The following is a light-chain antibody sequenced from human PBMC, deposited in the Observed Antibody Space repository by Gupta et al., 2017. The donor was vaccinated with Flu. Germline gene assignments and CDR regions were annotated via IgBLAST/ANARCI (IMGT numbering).Light chain of an antibody. J-gene: IGKJ3*01. CDR2: AAS. CDR3: QQSDSTPIT. Sequence: IHITQSPSSLSASVGDRVTITCRASQSISSYLNWYQQKPGKAPKLLIYAASSLQSGVPSRFSGSGSGTDFTLTISRLQPEDFATYYCQQSDSTPITFGQGTKLDIK. CDR1: QSISSY. V-gene: IGKV1-39*01.